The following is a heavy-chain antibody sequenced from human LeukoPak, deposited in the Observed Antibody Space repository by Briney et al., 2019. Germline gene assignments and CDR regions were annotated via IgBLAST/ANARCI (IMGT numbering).Heavy chain of an antibody. CDR3: ARDAIVAGPAYYYYYYMDV. J-gene: IGHJ6*03. V-gene: IGHV4-4*07. CDR1: GGSISSYY. CDR2: IYTSGST. Sequence: SETLSLTCTVSGGSISSYYWSWIRQPAGKGLEWIGHIYTSGSTNYNPSLKSRVTMSVDTSKNQFSLKLSSVTAADTAVYYCARDAIVAGPAYYYYYYMDVWGKGTTVTISS. D-gene: IGHD5-12*01.